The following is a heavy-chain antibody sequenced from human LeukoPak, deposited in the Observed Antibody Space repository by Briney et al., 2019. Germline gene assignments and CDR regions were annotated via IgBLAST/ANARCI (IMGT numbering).Heavy chain of an antibody. V-gene: IGHV3-64D*06. CDR2: ITTNGGTT. J-gene: IGHJ4*02. D-gene: IGHD4-17*01. CDR3: VKGPGPTVNFYFDF. CDR1: GFTFSTYA. Sequence: GGSLRLSCSASGFTFSTYAMHWVRQAPRKGLEYVSAITTNGGTTYYAESSRGRFAISRDNSKNTLYLQMSSLRPEDTAVYYCVKGPGPTVNFYFDFWGQGTLVTVSS.